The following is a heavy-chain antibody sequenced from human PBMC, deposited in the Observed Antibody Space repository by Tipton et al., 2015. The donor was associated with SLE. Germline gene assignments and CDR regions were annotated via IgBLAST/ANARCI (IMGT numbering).Heavy chain of an antibody. CDR2: INHSGST. D-gene: IGHD2-2*01. J-gene: IGHJ4*02. Sequence: TLSLTCAVYGGSFSGYYWSWIRQPPGKGLEWIGEINHSGSTNYNPSLKRRVTISVDTSKNQFSLKLSSVTAADTAVYYCAREGDIVVVPAYFDYWGQGTLVTVSS. CDR3: AREGDIVVVPAYFDY. V-gene: IGHV4-34*01. CDR1: GGSFSGYY.